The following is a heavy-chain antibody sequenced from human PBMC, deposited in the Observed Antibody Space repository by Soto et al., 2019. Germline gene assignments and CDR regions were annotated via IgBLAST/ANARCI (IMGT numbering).Heavy chain of an antibody. CDR2: VILPFGTP. CDR1: GTTFSNFA. Sequence: QVRLVQSGAEMKKTGSSVKVSCEASGTTFSNFAIGWVRQAPGQGLEWMGGVILPFGTPNYGQKFQGRLTIYADESMTTAYMELRGLRSEDTAVYYCVGGPDYECYFDYWGQGTLVTVSS. CDR3: VGGPDYECYFDY. V-gene: IGHV1-69*12. D-gene: IGHD3-22*01. J-gene: IGHJ4*02.